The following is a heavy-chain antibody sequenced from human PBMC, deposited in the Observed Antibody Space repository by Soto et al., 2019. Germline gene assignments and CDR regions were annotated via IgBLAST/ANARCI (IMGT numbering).Heavy chain of an antibody. CDR3: AQLGLMTFSHKHYFNH. CDR2: ISGSGGST. J-gene: IGHJ4*02. CDR1: GFTFSSYA. D-gene: IGHD3-16*01. Sequence: GGSLRLSCAASGFTFSSYAMSWVRQAPGKGLEWVSAISGSGGSTYYADSVKGRFTISRDNSKNTLYLQMNSLRAEDTAVCYCAQLGLMTFSHKHYFNHWGRGTLVTVSS. V-gene: IGHV3-23*01.